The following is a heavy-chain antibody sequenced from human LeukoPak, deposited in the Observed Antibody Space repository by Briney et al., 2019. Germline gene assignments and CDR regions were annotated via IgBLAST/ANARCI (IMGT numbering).Heavy chain of an antibody. V-gene: IGHV3-21*01. J-gene: IGHJ3*02. CDR1: GFTFSSYH. Sequence: GGSLRLSCAASGFTFSSYHMNWVRQAPGKGLEWVASISSSSIYIYYVDSVEGRFTISRDNAKNSLYLQMTSLRAEDTAMYYCAREIPTAMSAFDIWGQGTMVTVSS. CDR3: AREIPTAMSAFDI. CDR2: ISSSSIYI. D-gene: IGHD2-2*01.